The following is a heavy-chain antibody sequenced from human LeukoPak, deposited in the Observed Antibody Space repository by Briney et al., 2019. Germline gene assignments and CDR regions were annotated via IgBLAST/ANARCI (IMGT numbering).Heavy chain of an antibody. Sequence: ATVKVSCKASGYTFTRYYMHWVRQAPGQGLEWMGIINASGGSTSYAQKFQGRVTITADKSTSTAYMELSSLRSEDTAVYYCARFYVGAAPHYFDYWGQGTLVTVSS. V-gene: IGHV1-46*01. J-gene: IGHJ4*02. CDR1: GYTFTRYY. CDR3: ARFYVGAAPHYFDY. D-gene: IGHD1-26*01. CDR2: INASGGST.